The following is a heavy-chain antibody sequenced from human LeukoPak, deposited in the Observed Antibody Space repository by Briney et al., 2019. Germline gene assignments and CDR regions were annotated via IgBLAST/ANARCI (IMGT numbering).Heavy chain of an antibody. V-gene: IGHV1-2*04. D-gene: IGHD3-9*01. CDR2: INPNSGGT. CDR3: ARSDLDILTGYYNAFDY. Sequence: VASVKVSCKASGYTFTGYYMHWVRQAPGQGLEWMGWINPNSGGTNYAQKFQGWVTMTRDTFISTAYMELSRLRSDDTAVYYCARSDLDILTGYYNAFDYWGQGTLVTVSS. CDR1: GYTFTGYY. J-gene: IGHJ4*02.